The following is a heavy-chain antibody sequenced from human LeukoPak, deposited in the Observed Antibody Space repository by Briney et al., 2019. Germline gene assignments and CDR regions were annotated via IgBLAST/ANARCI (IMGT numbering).Heavy chain of an antibody. V-gene: IGHV4-4*02. CDR1: GGSISSSNW. CDR3: ARDLGSSGWYDAFDI. J-gene: IGHJ3*02. Sequence: PSETLSLTCAVSGGSISSSNWWSWVRQPPGKGLEWIGEIYHSGSTNYNPSLKSRVTISVDKSKNQFSLKLSSVTAADTAVYYCARDLGSSGWYDAFDIWGQGTMVTVSS. D-gene: IGHD6-19*01. CDR2: IYHSGST.